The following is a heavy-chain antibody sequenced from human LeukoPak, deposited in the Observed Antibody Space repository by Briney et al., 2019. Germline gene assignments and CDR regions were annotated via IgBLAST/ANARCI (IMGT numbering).Heavy chain of an antibody. Sequence: ASVKVSCKASGYTFTSYYMHWVRQAPGQGLEWMGIINPSGGSTSYAQKFQGRVTMTRDMSTSTVYMELSSLRSEDTAVHYCARGGLMVRGVIITSFCYFDYWGQGTLVTVSS. CDR3: ARGGLMVRGVIITSFCYFDY. CDR2: INPSGGST. V-gene: IGHV1-46*01. J-gene: IGHJ4*01. D-gene: IGHD3-10*01. CDR1: GYTFTSYY.